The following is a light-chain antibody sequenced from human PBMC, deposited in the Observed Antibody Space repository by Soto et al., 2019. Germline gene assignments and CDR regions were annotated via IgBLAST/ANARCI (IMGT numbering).Light chain of an antibody. CDR1: QGIRTD. CDR3: LEDYNYPYT. Sequence: AIQLTQSPSSLSASVGDRVTITCRASQGIRTDLGWYQQKPGKAPKILIYAASSLQSGVPSRFSGSGSGTDFTLTISSLQPEEFATYYCLEDYNYPYTFGQGTKLEIK. J-gene: IGKJ2*01. CDR2: AAS. V-gene: IGKV1-6*01.